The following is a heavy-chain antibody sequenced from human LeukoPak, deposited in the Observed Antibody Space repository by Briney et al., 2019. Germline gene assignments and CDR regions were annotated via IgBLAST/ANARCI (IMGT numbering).Heavy chain of an antibody. CDR3: ARGFRDSSGFDY. J-gene: IGHJ4*02. Sequence: PGGSLRLSCAASGFTFSSYSMNWVRQAPGKGLEWVSSISSSGSYIYCAGSVKGRFTISRDNAKNSLYLQMNSLRAEDTAVYYCARGFRDSSGFDYWGQGTLVTVSS. V-gene: IGHV3-21*01. CDR2: ISSSGSYI. D-gene: IGHD3-22*01. CDR1: GFTFSSYS.